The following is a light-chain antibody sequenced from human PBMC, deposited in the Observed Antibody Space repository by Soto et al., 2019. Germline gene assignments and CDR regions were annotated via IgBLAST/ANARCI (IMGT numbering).Light chain of an antibody. Sequence: IQFTQSPSSLPVSVVDRVTITCRASQGISSALAWYQQKPGKAPKLLIYDASSLESGVPSRFSGSGSGTDFTLTISSLQPEDFATYYCQQFHNYPPITFGQGTRLEIK. CDR3: QQFHNYPPIT. V-gene: IGKV1D-13*01. J-gene: IGKJ5*01. CDR2: DAS. CDR1: QGISSA.